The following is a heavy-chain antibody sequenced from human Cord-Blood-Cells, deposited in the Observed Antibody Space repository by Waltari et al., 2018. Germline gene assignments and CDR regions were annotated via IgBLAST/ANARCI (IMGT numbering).Heavy chain of an antibody. CDR2: SSGSGVRT. CDR1: GFTFSSYA. Sequence: EVQLLESGGGLVQPGGSLRLSCAASGFTFSSYAMSWVRQAPGKVLGWVSASSGSGVRTYYADSVKGRFTIARDNAKNTLYLQMNSLRAEDTAVYYCAKEGGSYSYFDLWGRGTLVTVSS. J-gene: IGHJ2*01. D-gene: IGHD1-26*01. V-gene: IGHV3-23*01. CDR3: AKEGGSYSYFDL.